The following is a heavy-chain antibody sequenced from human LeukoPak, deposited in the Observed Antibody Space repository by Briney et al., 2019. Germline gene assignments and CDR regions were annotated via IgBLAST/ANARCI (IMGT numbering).Heavy chain of an antibody. V-gene: IGHV4-34*01. J-gene: IGHJ4*02. D-gene: IGHD6-13*01. CDR1: GGSFSGYY. CDR3: ARGTGSSWYGGPFDS. Sequence: SETLSLTCAVYGGSFSGYYWSWIRQPPGKGLEWIGEINHSGSTNYNPSLKSRVTTSVDTSKNQFSLKLSSVTAADTAVDYCARGTGSSWYGGPFDSWGQGTLVTVSS. CDR2: INHSGST.